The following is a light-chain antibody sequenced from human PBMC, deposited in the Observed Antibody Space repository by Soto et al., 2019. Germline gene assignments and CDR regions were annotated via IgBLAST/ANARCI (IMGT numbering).Light chain of an antibody. CDR1: SSDIGGYDY. CDR2: EVS. J-gene: IGLJ2*01. V-gene: IGLV2-8*01. CDR3: SSFAGSNDVI. Sequence: QSALTQPPSASGSPGQSVTISCTGTSSDIGGYDYVSWYQQHPGEAPKLMIFEVSKRFSGVPDRFSGSKSGNTASLTVSGLQTEDEADYYCSSFAGSNDVIFGGGTKLTVL.